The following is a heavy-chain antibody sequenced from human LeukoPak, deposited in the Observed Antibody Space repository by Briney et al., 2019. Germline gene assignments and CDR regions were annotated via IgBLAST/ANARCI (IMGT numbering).Heavy chain of an antibody. V-gene: IGHV4-61*02. CDR2: IYTSGST. CDR3: AISNRGVYSSSSFDY. Sequence: SETLSLTCTVSGGSISSGSYYWSWIRQPAGKGLEWIGRIYTSGSTNYNPSLKSRVTISVDTSKNQFSLKLSSVTAADTAVYYCAISNRGVYSSSSFDYWGQGTLVTVSS. J-gene: IGHJ4*02. CDR1: GGSISSGSYY. D-gene: IGHD6-6*01.